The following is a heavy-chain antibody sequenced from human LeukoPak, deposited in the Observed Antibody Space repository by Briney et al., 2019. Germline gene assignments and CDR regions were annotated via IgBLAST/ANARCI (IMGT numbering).Heavy chain of an antibody. CDR2: IIPIFGTA. CDR3: ARGDPFYGSGLIDY. J-gene: IGHJ4*02. V-gene: IGHV1-69*13. CDR1: GGTFSSYP. D-gene: IGHD3-10*01. Sequence: ASVKVSCKASGGTFSSYPISWVRQAPGQGLEWMGGIIPIFGTANYAQKFQGRVTITADESTSTAYMELSSLRTEDTAVYYCARGDPFYGSGLIDYWGQGTLVTVSS.